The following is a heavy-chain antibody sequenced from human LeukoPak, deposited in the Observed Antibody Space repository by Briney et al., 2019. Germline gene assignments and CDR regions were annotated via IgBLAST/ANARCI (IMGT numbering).Heavy chain of an antibody. D-gene: IGHD3-22*01. CDR1: GFTFSSYS. V-gene: IGHV3-21*01. CDR2: ISSSSSYI. CDR3: ARGDSSGPGDAFDI. J-gene: IGHJ3*02. Sequence: PGGSLRLSCAASGFTFSSYSMNWVRQAPGKGLEWVSSISSSSSYIYYADSVKGRFTISRDNAKNSLYLQTNSLRAEDTAVYYCARGDSSGPGDAFDIWGQGTMVTVSS.